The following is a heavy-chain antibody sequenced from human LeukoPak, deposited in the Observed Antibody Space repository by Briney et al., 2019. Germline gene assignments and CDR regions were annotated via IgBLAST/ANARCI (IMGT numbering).Heavy chain of an antibody. Sequence: GGSLRLSCAASGFTLSYYWMSWVRQAPGKGLEWVANIQEDGSNRYYVGSVKGRFTIPRDNAKNSVYLQMDSVRAEDTAVYYCAREARGTRSAFDIWGQGTMVTVS. V-gene: IGHV3-7*01. CDR3: AREARGTRSAFDI. D-gene: IGHD1-1*01. CDR1: GFTLSYYW. J-gene: IGHJ3*02. CDR2: IQEDGSNR.